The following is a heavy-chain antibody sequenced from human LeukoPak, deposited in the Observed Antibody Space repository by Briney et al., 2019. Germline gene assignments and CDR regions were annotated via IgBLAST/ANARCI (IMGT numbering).Heavy chain of an antibody. D-gene: IGHD4-17*01. CDR1: GYTFTRYH. CDR3: ARVMTTVTTIWFDP. Sequence: ASVKVSCKASGYTFTRYHMHWVRQAPGQGLEWMGIINPSDGSTNYAQKFQGRVTMTRDTSTSTVYMELSRLRFEDTAVFYCARVMTTVTTIWFDPWGQGTLVTVSS. CDR2: INPSDGST. J-gene: IGHJ5*02. V-gene: IGHV1-46*01.